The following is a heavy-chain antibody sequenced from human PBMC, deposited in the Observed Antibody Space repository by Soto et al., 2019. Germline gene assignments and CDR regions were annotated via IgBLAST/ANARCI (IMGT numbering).Heavy chain of an antibody. CDR3: ARDTETNRLDP. CDR2: TSDSGST. V-gene: IGHV4-59*01. Sequence: PSETLSLTCTVSGGSISNYCWSWIRQPPGRGLEWIGFTSDSGSTNYNPTLKSRVTISVATSRNQFSLNLRSVTAADTAVYYCARDTETNRLDPWGQGTLVTVSS. CDR1: GGSISNYC. J-gene: IGHJ5*02.